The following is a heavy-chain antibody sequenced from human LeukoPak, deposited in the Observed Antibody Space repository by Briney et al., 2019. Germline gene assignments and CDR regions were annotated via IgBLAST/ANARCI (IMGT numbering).Heavy chain of an antibody. J-gene: IGHJ4*02. CDR1: GFTFSSYG. V-gene: IGHV3-33*01. Sequence: TGGSLRLSCAASGFTFSSYGMHWVRQAPGKGLEWVAVIWYDGSNKYYADSVKGRFTISRDNSKNTLFLQVNSLRAEDTAVYYCARRSTYFDSWGQGTLVTVSS. CDR3: ARRSTYFDS. CDR2: IWYDGSNK.